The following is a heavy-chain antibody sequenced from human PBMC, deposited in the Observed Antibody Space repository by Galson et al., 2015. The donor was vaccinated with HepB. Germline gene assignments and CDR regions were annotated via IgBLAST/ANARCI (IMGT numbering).Heavy chain of an antibody. V-gene: IGHV3-23*01. Sequence: SLRLSCAASGFTFSSYAMSWVRQAPGKGLECVSYVSDRGGSIHYADSVKGRFTISRDNFKNTLYPQMNSLRGEDTAVYYCAKRLVGATGLFVFDMWGQGTMVTVSS. CDR1: GFTFSSYA. J-gene: IGHJ3*02. CDR3: AKRLVGATGLFVFDM. D-gene: IGHD1-26*01. CDR2: VSDRGGSI.